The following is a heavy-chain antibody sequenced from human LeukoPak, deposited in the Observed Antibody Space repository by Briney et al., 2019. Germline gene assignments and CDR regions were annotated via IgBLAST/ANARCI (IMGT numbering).Heavy chain of an antibody. CDR3: AELGITMIGGV. V-gene: IGHV3-48*03. CDR1: GFTFSSYE. CDR2: ISSSGSTI. D-gene: IGHD3-10*02. J-gene: IGHJ6*04. Sequence: PGGSLRLSCAASGFTFSSYEMNWVRQAPGKGLEWVSYISSSGSTIYYADSVKGRFTISRDNPKTSLYLQMNSLRAEDTAVYYCAELGITMIGGVWGKGTTVTISS.